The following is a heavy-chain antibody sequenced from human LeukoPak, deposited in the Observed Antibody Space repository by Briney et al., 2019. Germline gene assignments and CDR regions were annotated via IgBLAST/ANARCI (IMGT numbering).Heavy chain of an antibody. CDR3: ARSGSVDYGDYDPFDY. Sequence: NPSETLSLTCAVYGGSFSGYYWGWIRQPPGKGLEWIGSIYYSGSTYYNPSLKSRVIISVDTSKNQFSLKLSSVTAADTAVYYCARSGSVDYGDYDPFDYWGQGTLVTVSS. CDR1: GGSFSGYY. V-gene: IGHV4-39*01. J-gene: IGHJ4*02. D-gene: IGHD4-17*01. CDR2: IYYSGST.